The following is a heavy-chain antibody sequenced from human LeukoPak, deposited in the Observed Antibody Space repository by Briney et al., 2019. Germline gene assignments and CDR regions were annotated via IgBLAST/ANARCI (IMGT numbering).Heavy chain of an antibody. D-gene: IGHD4-17*01. CDR2: INHSGST. J-gene: IGHJ4*02. CDR1: GGSFSGYY. Sequence: SETLSRTCAVYGGSFSGYYWSWIRQPPRKGLEWIGEINHSGSTNYNPSLKSRVTISVDTSKNQFSLKLSSVTAADTAVYYCARGYGVGDYWGQGTLVTVSS. CDR3: ARGYGVGDY. V-gene: IGHV4-34*01.